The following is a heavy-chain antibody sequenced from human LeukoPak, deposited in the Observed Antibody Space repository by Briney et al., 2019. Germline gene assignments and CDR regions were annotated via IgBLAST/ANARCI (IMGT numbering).Heavy chain of an antibody. J-gene: IGHJ3*01. V-gene: IGHV4-30-4*01. CDR3: ARGPLKNRRDGYFHG. CDR2: IYYSGST. D-gene: IGHD5-24*01. Sequence: SETLSLTCTVSGGSISSGDYYWSWIRQPPGKGLEWIGYIYYSGSTYYNPSLKSRVTISVDTSKNQFSLKLSSVTAADTAVYYCARGPLKNRRDGYFHGWGQGTMVTVSS. CDR1: GGSISSGDYY.